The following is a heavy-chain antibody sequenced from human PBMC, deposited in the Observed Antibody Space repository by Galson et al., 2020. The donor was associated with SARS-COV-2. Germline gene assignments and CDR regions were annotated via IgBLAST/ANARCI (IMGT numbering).Heavy chain of an antibody. CDR2: FDPEDGET. J-gene: IGHJ6*02. D-gene: IGHD6-19*01. CDR1: GYTLTDLS. V-gene: IGHV1-24*01. Sequence: SVKVSCKVSGYTLTDLSMHWVRQAPGKGLEWMGGFDPEDGETIYAQKFQGRVTMTEDTSTDTAYMELSSLRSEDTAVYYCATGVAVAGTPCNYYYYYGMDVWGQGTTVTVSS. CDR3: ATGVAVAGTPCNYYYYYGMDV.